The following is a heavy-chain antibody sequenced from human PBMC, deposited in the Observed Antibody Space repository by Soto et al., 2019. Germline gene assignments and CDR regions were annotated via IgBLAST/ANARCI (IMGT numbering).Heavy chain of an antibody. J-gene: IGHJ6*02. CDR1: GYTFTSYY. CDR3: AREVPAAAHNYYYGMDV. Sequence: ASVKVSCKASGYTFTSYYMHWVRQAPGQGLEWMGIINPSGGSTSYAQKFQGRVTMTRDTSTSTVYMELSSLRSEDTAVYYCAREVPAAAHNYYYGMDVWGQGTTVTVSS. CDR2: INPSGGST. D-gene: IGHD2-2*01. V-gene: IGHV1-46*01.